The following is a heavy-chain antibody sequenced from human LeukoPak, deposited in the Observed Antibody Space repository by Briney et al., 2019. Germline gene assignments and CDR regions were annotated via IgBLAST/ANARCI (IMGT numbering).Heavy chain of an antibody. V-gene: IGHV1-69*01. Sequence: SVKVSCKASGGTFSSYAISWVRQAPGQGLEWMGGIIPIFGTANYAQKFQGRVTITADESTSTAYMELSSLRSEDTAVYYCATVTMVRGVAPDWFDPWGQGTLVTVSS. CDR2: IIPIFGTA. J-gene: IGHJ5*02. D-gene: IGHD3-10*01. CDR3: ATVTMVRGVAPDWFDP. CDR1: GGTFSSYA.